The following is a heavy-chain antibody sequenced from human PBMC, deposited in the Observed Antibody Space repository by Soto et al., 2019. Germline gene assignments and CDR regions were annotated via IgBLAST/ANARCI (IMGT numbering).Heavy chain of an antibody. D-gene: IGHD4-17*01. V-gene: IGHV3-48*02. CDR3: AIARDYGANSSHLES. CDR1: GLTFSRYS. Sequence: EVKLKESGGGLVHPGRSLRLSCAASGLTFSRYSMNWVRQAPGKGLEWVSFVSSSGRTIYYAASVKCRFTISRDNATHSLNLQMTSFRHEYTAVYYCAIARDYGANSSHLESWGPRTLVNVPT. J-gene: IGHJ4*02. CDR2: VSSSGRTI.